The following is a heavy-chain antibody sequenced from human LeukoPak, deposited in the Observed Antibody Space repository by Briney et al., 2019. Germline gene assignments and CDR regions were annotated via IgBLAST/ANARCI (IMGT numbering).Heavy chain of an antibody. V-gene: IGHV4-59*08. CDR2: IYDRGST. J-gene: IGHJ4*03. Sequence: SETLSLTCTVSGGPISGFYWSWMRQSPGEGLEWVAYIYDRGSTNSNPSLQSRVTISVDTSKNQFSLNLSSVTAADTAIYYCARHVLGGYNLHDGYFDYWGQGTLVAVSS. D-gene: IGHD1-1*01. CDR1: GGPISGFY. CDR3: ARHVLGGYNLHDGYFDY.